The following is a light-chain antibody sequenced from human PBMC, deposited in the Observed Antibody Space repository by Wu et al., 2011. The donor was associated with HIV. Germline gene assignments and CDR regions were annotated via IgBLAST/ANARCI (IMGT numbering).Light chain of an antibody. J-gene: IGKJ1*01. CDR3: QKYNTAPWT. V-gene: IGKV1-27*01. Sequence: YQQKPGKPPKVLDLCCITCNQGPDLVSGSGSGTDFTLTISSLQPEDVATYYCQKYNTAPWTFGQGTKVEMK. CDR2: CI.